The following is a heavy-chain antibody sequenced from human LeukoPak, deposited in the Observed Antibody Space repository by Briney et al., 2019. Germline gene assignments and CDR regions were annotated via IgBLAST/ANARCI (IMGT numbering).Heavy chain of an antibody. D-gene: IGHD3-16*01. CDR3: ARASFWESPINWFAP. V-gene: IGHV1-24*01. Sequence: GASVKVSCKVSGYTLTELSMHWVRQAPGKGLEWMGGFDPEDGETIYAQKFQGRVTMTEDTSTDTAYMELSSLRSEDTAVYYCARASFWESPINWFAPWGQGTLVTVSS. J-gene: IGHJ5*02. CDR1: GYTLTELS. CDR2: FDPEDGET.